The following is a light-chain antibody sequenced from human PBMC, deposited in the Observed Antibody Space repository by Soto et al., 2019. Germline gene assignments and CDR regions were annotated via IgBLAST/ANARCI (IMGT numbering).Light chain of an antibody. CDR1: SSNIGAGYG. CDR3: QSYDTSLGVV. J-gene: IGLJ3*02. Sequence: QAVVTQSPSVSGAPGQRVTISCTGSSSNIGAGYGVHWYQQLPGTAPKLLIYDNSNRPSGVPDRFSGSKSGASASLAITGLQAEFEADYYCQSYDTSLGVVFGGGTQLTVL. CDR2: DNS. V-gene: IGLV1-40*03.